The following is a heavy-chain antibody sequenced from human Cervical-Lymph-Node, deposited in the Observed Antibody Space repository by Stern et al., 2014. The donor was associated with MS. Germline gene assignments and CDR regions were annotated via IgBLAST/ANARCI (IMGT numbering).Heavy chain of an antibody. CDR2: ISSGCSYI. J-gene: IGHJ4*02. CDR1: VFTFSSYS. D-gene: IGHD4-23*01. Sequence: EVQLVESGGGLVKPGGSLRLSCAASVFTFSSYSMNWVRQAPGKGLYWVASISSGCSYIYYADSLKGRFTISRDNAKNSLYLQMNSLRAEDTAVYYCARGRGGNYRYYFDYWGQGTLVTVSS. CDR3: ARGRGGNYRYYFDY. V-gene: IGHV3-21*01.